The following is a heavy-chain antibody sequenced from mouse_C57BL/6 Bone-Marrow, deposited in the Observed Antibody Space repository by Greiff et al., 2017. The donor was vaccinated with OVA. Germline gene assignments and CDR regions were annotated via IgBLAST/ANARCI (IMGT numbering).Heavy chain of an antibody. CDR3: ERGDGYDVRAYAMDY. CDR1: GYTFTSYW. J-gene: IGHJ4*01. V-gene: IGHV1-59*01. D-gene: IGHD2-2*01. CDR2: IDPSDSYT. Sequence: VQLQQPGAELVRPGTSVKLSCKASGYTFTSYWMHWVKQRPGQGLEWIGVIDPSDSYTNYNQKFKGKATLTVDPSSSTAYMQLSSLTSEDSAVYYCERGDGYDVRAYAMDYWGQGTSVTVSS.